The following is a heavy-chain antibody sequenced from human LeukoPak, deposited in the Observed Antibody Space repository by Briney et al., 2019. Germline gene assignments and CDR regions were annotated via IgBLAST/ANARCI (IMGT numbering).Heavy chain of an antibody. CDR1: GFTFSSYA. D-gene: IGHD4-17*01. J-gene: IGHJ3*02. CDR3: ARPNVMTRVLGAFDI. Sequence: GGSLRLSCAASGFTFSSYAMNWVRQAPGKGLGWVSAISNSGAGTYYADSVKGRFTISRDNSKNTLYLQMNSLRAEDTAEYYCARPNVMTRVLGAFDIWGQGTMVTVSS. V-gene: IGHV3-23*01. CDR2: ISNSGAGT.